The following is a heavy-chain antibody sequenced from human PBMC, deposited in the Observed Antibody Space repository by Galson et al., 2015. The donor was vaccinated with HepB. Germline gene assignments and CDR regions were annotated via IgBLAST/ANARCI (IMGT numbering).Heavy chain of an antibody. V-gene: IGHV5-51*01. CDR3: ARSRSAYDSVDV. J-gene: IGHJ6*02. D-gene: IGHD5-12*01. CDR2: IHPGDSGT. CDR1: GYSFTMYW. Sequence: QSGAEVKKPGESLKISCKGSGYSFTMYWIAWVRQMPGKGLEWMGIIHPGDSGTRYSPSFQGQVAISADNFITTAYLQWSSLKASDTAMYYCARSRSAYDSVDVWGQGTTVTVSS.